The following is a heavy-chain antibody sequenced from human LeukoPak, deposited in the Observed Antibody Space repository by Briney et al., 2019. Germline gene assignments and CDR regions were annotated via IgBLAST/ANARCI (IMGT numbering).Heavy chain of an antibody. Sequence: SETLSLTCSVSGGFINNYYGTWMRRPPARGREWCIYIYYTETTNYNPSLKSRVTISVDTSRNQFSLKLSSVTAADTAVYYCASGIQLWAPFDYWGQGTLVTVSS. CDR2: IYYTETT. V-gene: IGHV4-59*01. CDR3: ASGIQLWAPFDY. D-gene: IGHD5-18*01. J-gene: IGHJ4*02. CDR1: GGFINNYY.